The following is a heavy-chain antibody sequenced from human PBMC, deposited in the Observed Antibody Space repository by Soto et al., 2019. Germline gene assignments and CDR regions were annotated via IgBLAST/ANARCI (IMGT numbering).Heavy chain of an antibody. CDR1: GGSFSGYY. CDR3: ARGRGSSSLDY. J-gene: IGHJ4*02. CDR2: INHSGST. V-gene: IGHV4-34*01. D-gene: IGHD6-6*01. Sequence: SETLSLTCAVYGGSFSGYYWSWIRQPPGKGLEWIGEINHSGSTNYNPSLKSRVTISVDTSKNQFSLKLSSVTAADTAVYYCARGRGSSSLDYWGQGTLIT.